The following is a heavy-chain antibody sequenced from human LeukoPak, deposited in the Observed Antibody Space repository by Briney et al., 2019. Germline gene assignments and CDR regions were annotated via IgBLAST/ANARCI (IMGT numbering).Heavy chain of an antibody. V-gene: IGHV3-9*01. CDR1: GFTFDDYA. CDR2: ISWNSGSI. Sequence: PGGSLRLSCAASGFTFDDYAMHWVRQAPGKGLEWVSGISWNSGSIGYADSVKGRFTISRDNAKNSLYLQMNSLRAEDTALYYCARDSSGYSHDYWGQGTLVTVSS. D-gene: IGHD3-22*01. CDR3: ARDSSGYSHDY. J-gene: IGHJ4*02.